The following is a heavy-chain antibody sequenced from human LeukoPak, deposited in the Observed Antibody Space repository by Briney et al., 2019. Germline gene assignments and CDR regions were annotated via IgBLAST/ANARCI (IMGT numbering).Heavy chain of an antibody. Sequence: PGGSLRLSCAASGFTVSSNYMSWVRQAPGKGLEWVSVLYSGGSTYYADSVKGRFTISRDNSKNTLYLQMNSLRPEDTAVYYCAKVRVGTAHFDYWGQGTLVTVSS. CDR3: AKVRVGTAHFDY. J-gene: IGHJ4*02. CDR1: GFTVSSNY. V-gene: IGHV3-66*02. D-gene: IGHD2-15*01. CDR2: LYSGGST.